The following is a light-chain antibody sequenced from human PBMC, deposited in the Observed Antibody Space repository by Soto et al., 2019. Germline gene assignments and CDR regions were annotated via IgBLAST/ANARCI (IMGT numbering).Light chain of an antibody. CDR1: QSVTVNS. V-gene: IGKV3-20*01. CDR3: QQYGSSPLT. J-gene: IGKJ4*01. Sequence: EILLTQSPSTLSLSPGEGVTLSCRASQSVTVNSLAWYQQKPGQAPRLLIYGASSRATGIPDRFSGSGSGTDFTLTIRRLEPEDFAVYYCQQYGSSPLTFGGGTKVDIK. CDR2: GAS.